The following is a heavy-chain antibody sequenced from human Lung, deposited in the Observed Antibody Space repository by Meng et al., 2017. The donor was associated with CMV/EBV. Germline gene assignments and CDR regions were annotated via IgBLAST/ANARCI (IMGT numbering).Heavy chain of an antibody. CDR1: GFTFSSFW. V-gene: IGHV3-74*01. D-gene: IGHD3-3*01. CDR3: ARDIGGVIGY. J-gene: IGHJ4*02. Sequence: GESLKISCAASGFTFSSFWVHWVRQVPGKGLVWVSRINEDGTTTNYADSVKGRFTISRDNARNTVYLQMNSLKVEDTAVYYCARDIGGVIGYWGQGTLVTVSS. CDR2: INEDGTTT.